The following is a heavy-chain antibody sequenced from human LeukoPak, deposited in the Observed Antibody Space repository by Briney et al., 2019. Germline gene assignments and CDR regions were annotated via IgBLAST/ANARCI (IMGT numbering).Heavy chain of an antibody. J-gene: IGHJ4*02. D-gene: IGHD1-26*01. CDR3: ARENGGSYSSYLDY. Sequence: SETLSLTCAVYGGSFSGYYWSWIRQPPGKGLEWIGEINHSGSTNYNPSLTSRVTISVDTSKNQFSLKLSSVTAADTAVYYCARENGGSYSSYLDYWGQGTLVTVSS. V-gene: IGHV4-34*01. CDR1: GGSFSGYY. CDR2: INHSGST.